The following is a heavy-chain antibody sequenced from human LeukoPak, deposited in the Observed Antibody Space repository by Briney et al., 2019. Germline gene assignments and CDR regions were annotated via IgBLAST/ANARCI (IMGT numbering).Heavy chain of an antibody. CDR2: IYTSGST. CDR1: GGSISSGSYY. V-gene: IGHV4-61*02. CDR3: AKELPYYDILTGYYSNNWFDP. Sequence: PSETLSLTCTVSGGSISSGSYYWSWIRQPAGKGLEWIGRIYTSGSTNYNPSLKSRVTISVDTSKNQFSLKLSSVTAADTAVYYCAKELPYYDILTGYYSNNWFDPWGQGTLVTVSS. J-gene: IGHJ5*02. D-gene: IGHD3-9*01.